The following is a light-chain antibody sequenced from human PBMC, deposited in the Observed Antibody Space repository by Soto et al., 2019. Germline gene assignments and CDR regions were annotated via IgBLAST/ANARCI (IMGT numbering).Light chain of an antibody. Sequence: EIVLTQSPGTLSLSPGERATLSCRASQSVSSSYLAWYQQKPGQAPRLLIYGASSRATGIPDRFSGSGSGTDFTLTISRLEPEDSAVYYCQQYGSSPIFTFRPGTKVDIK. CDR1: QSVSSSY. CDR3: QQYGSSPIFT. J-gene: IGKJ3*01. CDR2: GAS. V-gene: IGKV3-20*01.